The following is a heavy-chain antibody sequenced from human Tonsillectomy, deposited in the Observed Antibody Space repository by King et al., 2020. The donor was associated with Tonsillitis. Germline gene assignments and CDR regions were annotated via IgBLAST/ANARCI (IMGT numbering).Heavy chain of an antibody. D-gene: IGHD5-12*01. CDR1: GGTFIYNA. CDR3: ARVSRGYTYGPIDISYYYYYMDV. J-gene: IGHJ6*03. CDR2: IIPIFGTG. Sequence: VQLVQSGAEVRKPGSSVKVSCKASGGTFIYNAISWVRQAPGQGLEWMGGIIPIFGTGMYAQKFQGRVTITADESTSTAYMELSSLRSEDTAVYYCARVSRGYTYGPIDISYYYYYMDVWGKGTTVTVSS. V-gene: IGHV1-69*12.